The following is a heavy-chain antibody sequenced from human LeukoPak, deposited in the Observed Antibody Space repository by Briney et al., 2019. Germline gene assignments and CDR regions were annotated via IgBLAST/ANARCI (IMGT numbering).Heavy chain of an antibody. Sequence: GRSLRLSCAASGFTFSSYGMHWVRQAPGKGLEWVAVISYDGSNKYYADSVKGRFPISRDNSKNTLYLQMNSLRAEDTAVYYCAKDGGYNWGQGTLVTVSS. J-gene: IGHJ4*02. D-gene: IGHD5-12*01. CDR1: GFTFSSYG. CDR2: ISYDGSNK. V-gene: IGHV3-30*18. CDR3: AKDGGYN.